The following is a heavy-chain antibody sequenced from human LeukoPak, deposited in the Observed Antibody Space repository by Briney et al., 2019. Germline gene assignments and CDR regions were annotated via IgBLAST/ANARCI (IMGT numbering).Heavy chain of an antibody. Sequence: ASVKVSCKASGYTFTGYYMHWVRPAPGQGLEWMGWINPNSGGTNYVQTFQGRVTITRETSISTAYMELSMLRSDDTAVYYCARPLGSGSYAFDIWGQGTMVTVSS. CDR1: GYTFTGYY. V-gene: IGHV1-2*02. CDR2: INPNSGGT. D-gene: IGHD3-10*01. CDR3: ARPLGSGSYAFDI. J-gene: IGHJ3*02.